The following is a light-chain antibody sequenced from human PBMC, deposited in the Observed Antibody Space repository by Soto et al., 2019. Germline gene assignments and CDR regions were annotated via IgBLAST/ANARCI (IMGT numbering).Light chain of an antibody. Sequence: QSVLTQPPSVSAAPGQKVTIPCSGSSSNIGNNYVSRYQQLPGTAPKLLIYDNNKRPSGIPDRFSGSKSGTSATLGITGLQTGDEADYYCGTWDSSLSAFYVFGTGTKVTVL. V-gene: IGLV1-51*01. CDR2: DNN. CDR1: SSNIGNNY. J-gene: IGLJ1*01. CDR3: GTWDSSLSAFYV.